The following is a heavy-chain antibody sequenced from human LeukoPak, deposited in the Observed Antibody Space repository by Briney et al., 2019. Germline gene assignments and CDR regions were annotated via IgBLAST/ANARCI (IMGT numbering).Heavy chain of an antibody. Sequence: PSETLSLTCAVYGGSFSGYYWSWIRQPPGKGLEWIGEINHSGSTNYNSSLKSRVTISVDTSKNQFSLKLSSVTAADTAVYYCARDSEMATIPLGYWGQGTLVTVSS. CDR3: ARDSEMATIPLGY. CDR1: GGSFSGYY. J-gene: IGHJ4*02. V-gene: IGHV4-34*01. CDR2: INHSGST. D-gene: IGHD5-24*01.